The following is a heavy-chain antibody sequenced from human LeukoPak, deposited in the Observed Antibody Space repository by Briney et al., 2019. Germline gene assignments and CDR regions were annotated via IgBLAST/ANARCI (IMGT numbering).Heavy chain of an antibody. V-gene: IGHV1-8*01. D-gene: IGHD6-6*01. Sequence: ASVKVSCKASGYTFTSYDINWVRQATGQGLEWMGWMNPNSGNTGYAQKFQGRVTMTRNTSISTAYMELSSLRSEDTAVYYCAIGRIAARLSLYNWFDPWGQGTLVTVSS. J-gene: IGHJ5*02. CDR1: GYTFTSYD. CDR2: MNPNSGNT. CDR3: AIGRIAARLSLYNWFDP.